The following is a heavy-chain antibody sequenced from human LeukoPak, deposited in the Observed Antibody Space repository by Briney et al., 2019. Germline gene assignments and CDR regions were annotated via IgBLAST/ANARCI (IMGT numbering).Heavy chain of an antibody. J-gene: IGHJ4*02. V-gene: IGHV3-23*01. CDR1: GFTFSSYA. CDR3: AKDRELTGEYYFVY. CDR2: ISGSGGST. Sequence: GGSLRLSCAASGFTFSSYAMSWVRQAPGKGLGWVSAISGSGGSTYYRDSVKGRFTISRDNSKNTMYLQMNSLRAEDTAVYYCAKDRELTGEYYFVYWGQGTLVTVSS. D-gene: IGHD3-9*01.